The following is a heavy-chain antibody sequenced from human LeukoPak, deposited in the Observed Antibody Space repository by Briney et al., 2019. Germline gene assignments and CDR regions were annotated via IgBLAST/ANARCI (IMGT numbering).Heavy chain of an antibody. D-gene: IGHD2-2*01. V-gene: IGHV1-2*02. Sequence: ASVKVSCKASGYTFTGYYMHWVRQAPGQGLEWMGWINPNSGGTNYAQKFQGRVTMTRDTSIGTAYMELSRLRSDDTAVYYCARVYCSSTSCLAWFDPWGQGTLVTVSS. CDR3: ARVYCSSTSCLAWFDP. CDR1: GYTFTGYY. CDR2: INPNSGGT. J-gene: IGHJ5*02.